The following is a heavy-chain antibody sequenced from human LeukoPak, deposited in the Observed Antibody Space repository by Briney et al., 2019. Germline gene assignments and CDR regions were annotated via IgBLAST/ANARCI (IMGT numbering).Heavy chain of an antibody. J-gene: IGHJ4*02. CDR3: ARGAPWFGMHYFDL. CDR2: FDPEDGET. V-gene: IGHV1-24*01. Sequence: AAVKVSCKVSGYTLTELSMHWVRQAPGKGLEWMGGFDPEDGETIYAQKFQGRVTMTEDTSTDTAYMELNSLRVEDTAIYYCARGAPWFGMHYFDLWGQGTLVTVSS. CDR1: GYTLTELS. D-gene: IGHD3-10*01.